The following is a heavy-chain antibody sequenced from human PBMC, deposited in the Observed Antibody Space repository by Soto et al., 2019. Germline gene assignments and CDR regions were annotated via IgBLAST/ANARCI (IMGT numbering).Heavy chain of an antibody. CDR1: GFTFSDYY. CDR2: ISSSGSTI. J-gene: IGHJ4*02. V-gene: IGHV3-11*01. D-gene: IGHD5-12*01. CDR3: SHSGYDSSFLGQGKDY. Sequence: PGGSLRLSCAASGFTFSDYYMSWIRQAPGKGLEWVSYISSSGSTIYYADSVKGRFTISRDNAKNSLYLQMNSLRAEDTAVYYCSHSGYDSSFLGQGKDYWGQGTLVTVSS.